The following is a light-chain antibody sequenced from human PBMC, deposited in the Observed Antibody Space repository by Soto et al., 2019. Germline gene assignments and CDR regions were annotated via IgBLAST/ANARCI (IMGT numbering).Light chain of an antibody. CDR1: QSVSTY. J-gene: IGKJ1*01. CDR2: DAS. V-gene: IGKV3-11*01. CDR3: QQRSNWPRS. Sequence: EIVLTQSPATLSLSPGERATLSCSASQSVSTYLAWYQQKPGQAPRLLIYDASNRCTGVPAWFRGSGSGTDFTFTISSLEPEYFAVYDCQQRSNWPRSFGEWTKVEFK.